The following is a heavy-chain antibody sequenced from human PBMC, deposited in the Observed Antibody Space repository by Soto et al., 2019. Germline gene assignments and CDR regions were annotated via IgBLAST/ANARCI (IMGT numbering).Heavy chain of an antibody. V-gene: IGHV4-34*01. Sequence: QVHLQQWGAGLLKPSETLSLTCAVYGGSFSAYYWNWIRQPPGKGLEWIGEINHSGSTNYNPSLKSRVTISLGTSNNQCSLKLSSVTAADTAVYFCAKGRGGGYNQDWYFDLWGRGTLVTVSS. CDR2: INHSGST. CDR3: AKGRGGGYNQDWYFDL. J-gene: IGHJ2*01. D-gene: IGHD5-12*01. CDR1: GGSFSAYY.